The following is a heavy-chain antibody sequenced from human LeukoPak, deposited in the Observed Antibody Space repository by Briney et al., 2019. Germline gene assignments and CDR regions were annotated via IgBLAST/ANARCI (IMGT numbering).Heavy chain of an antibody. CDR3: AKGSSYSGYDLYFDY. CDR2: ISGSGGST. CDR1: GFTFSSYA. D-gene: IGHD5-12*01. J-gene: IGHJ4*02. V-gene: IGHV3-23*01. Sequence: PGGSLRLSCAASGFTFSSYAMSWVRQAPGKGLEWVSAISGSGGSTYYADSVKGRFTIPRDNSKNTLYLQMNSLRAEDTAVYYCAKGSSYSGYDLYFDYWGQGTLVTVSS.